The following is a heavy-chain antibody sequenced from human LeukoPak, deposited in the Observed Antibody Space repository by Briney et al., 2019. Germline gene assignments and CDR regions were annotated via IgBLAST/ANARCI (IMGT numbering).Heavy chain of an antibody. V-gene: IGHV3-30*02. CDR1: GFTFSTNG. J-gene: IGHJ4*02. Sequence: PGGSLRLSCAASGFTFSTNGMHWVRQAPGKGLEWVAFIRYDGSNKYYADSVKGRFTISRDNSKNTLYLQMNSLRAEDTAVYYCAKDRGYSYAYFDFRGQGTLVTVSS. CDR3: AKDRGYSYAYFDF. CDR2: IRYDGSNK. D-gene: IGHD5-18*01.